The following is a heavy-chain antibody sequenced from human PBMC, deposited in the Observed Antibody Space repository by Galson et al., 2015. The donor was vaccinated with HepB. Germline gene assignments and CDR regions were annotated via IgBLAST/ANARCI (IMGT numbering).Heavy chain of an antibody. Sequence: SLRLSCAASGFTFTNHAMSWVRQSPGKGLEWVAVISGDGGTTYYADSVRGRFSISRDNSKNTLDLHMDGLRAEDTAQYYCARDGMPTITGFLYFDLWGQGTQVIVSP. CDR3: ARDGMPTITGFLYFDL. CDR1: GFTFTNHA. D-gene: IGHD5-24*01. V-gene: IGHV3-23*01. CDR2: ISGDGGTT. J-gene: IGHJ4*02.